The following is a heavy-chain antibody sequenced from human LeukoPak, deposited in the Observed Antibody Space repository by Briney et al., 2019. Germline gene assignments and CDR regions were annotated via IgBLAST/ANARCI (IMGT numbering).Heavy chain of an antibody. CDR1: GFTFSSYS. CDR2: ISSSSSYI. D-gene: IGHD3-16*02. J-gene: IGHJ4*02. Sequence: GGSLRLSCAASGFTFSSYSMNWVRQAPGKGLEWVSSISSSSSYIYYADSVKGRFTISRDNAKNSLYLQMNSLRAEDTAVYYCAREGIDYVWGSYRYLYYFDYWGQGTLATVSS. CDR3: AREGIDYVWGSYRYLYYFDY. V-gene: IGHV3-21*01.